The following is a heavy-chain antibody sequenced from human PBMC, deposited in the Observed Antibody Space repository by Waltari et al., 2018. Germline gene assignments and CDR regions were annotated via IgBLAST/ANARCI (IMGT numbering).Heavy chain of an antibody. Sequence: EVQVVESGGGLVQPGGSLRLSCAASGFTFSSYEMNWVRQAPGKGLEWVSYISSSGSTIYDADSVKGRFTISRDNAKKSLYLQMNSLRAEDTAVYYCARDGDYGSGSYWVYWGQGTLVTVSS. CDR1: GFTFSSYE. CDR2: ISSSGSTI. D-gene: IGHD3-10*01. V-gene: IGHV3-48*03. CDR3: ARDGDYGSGSYWVY. J-gene: IGHJ4*02.